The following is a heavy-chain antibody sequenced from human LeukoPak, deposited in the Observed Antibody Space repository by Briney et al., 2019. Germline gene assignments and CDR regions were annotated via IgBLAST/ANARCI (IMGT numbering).Heavy chain of an antibody. J-gene: IGHJ6*03. CDR1: GYSISSGYY. CDR2: IYHSGST. Sequence: SETLSLTCTVSGYSISSGYYWAWIRQPPGKGLEWIGYIYHSGSTNYNPSLKSRVTISVDTSKNQFSLKLSSVTAADTAVYYCARGASGYSYGYRGYYYYYMDVWGKGTTVTVSS. D-gene: IGHD5-18*01. V-gene: IGHV4-38-2*02. CDR3: ARGASGYSYGYRGYYYYYMDV.